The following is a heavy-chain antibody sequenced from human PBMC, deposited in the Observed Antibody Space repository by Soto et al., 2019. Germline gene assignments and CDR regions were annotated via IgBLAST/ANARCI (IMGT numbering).Heavy chain of an antibody. D-gene: IGHD2-15*01. Sequence: GGSLRLSCAASGFTFSSYEMNWVRQAPGKGLEWVSYISSSGSTIYYADSVKGRFTISRDNAKNSLYLQMNSLRAEDTAVYYCVRASVVVVACFDFWGTGTLVT. V-gene: IGHV3-48*03. CDR3: VRASVVVVACFDF. CDR2: ISSSGSTI. CDR1: GFTFSSYE. J-gene: IGHJ4*02.